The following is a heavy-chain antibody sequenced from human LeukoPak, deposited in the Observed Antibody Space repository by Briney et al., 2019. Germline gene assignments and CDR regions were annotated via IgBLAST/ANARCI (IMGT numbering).Heavy chain of an antibody. Sequence: SETLSLTCTVSGGSISSSYWSWIRQPPGKGLEWIGYTYYSGSTNYNPSLKSRVTISVDTSKNQFSLKLSSVTAADTAVYYCARDLGYCSSISCYAWFDPWGQGTLVTVSS. CDR2: TYYSGST. D-gene: IGHD2-2*01. V-gene: IGHV4-59*01. CDR3: ARDLGYCSSISCYAWFDP. CDR1: GGSISSSY. J-gene: IGHJ5*02.